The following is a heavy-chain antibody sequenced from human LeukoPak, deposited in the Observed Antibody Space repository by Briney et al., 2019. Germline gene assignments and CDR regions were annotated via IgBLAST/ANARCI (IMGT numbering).Heavy chain of an antibody. CDR3: ARGYCSSTSCPIDY. Sequence: PGGSLRLSCAASGFTFSSYAMSWVRQAPGKGLEWVSGISGNGGSTYYADSVKGRFTISRDNAKNSLYLQMNSLRAEDTAVYYCARGYCSSTSCPIDYWGQGTLVTVSS. CDR1: GFTFSSYA. D-gene: IGHD2-2*01. CDR2: ISGNGGST. J-gene: IGHJ4*02. V-gene: IGHV3-23*01.